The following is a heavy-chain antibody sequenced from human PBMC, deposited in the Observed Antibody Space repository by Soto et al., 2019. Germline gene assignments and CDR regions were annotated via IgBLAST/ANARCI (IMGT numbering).Heavy chain of an antibody. Sequence: ASETLSLTCTVSGGSISSSSYYWGWIRQPPGKGLEWIGSIYYSGSTYYNPSLKSRVTISVDTSASTAYMELSSLRSEDTAVYYCARVRGRWWFDPWGQGTLVTVSS. CDR3: ARVRGRWWFDP. CDR1: GGSISSSSYY. J-gene: IGHJ5*02. CDR2: IYYSGST. D-gene: IGHD5-12*01. V-gene: IGHV4-39*02.